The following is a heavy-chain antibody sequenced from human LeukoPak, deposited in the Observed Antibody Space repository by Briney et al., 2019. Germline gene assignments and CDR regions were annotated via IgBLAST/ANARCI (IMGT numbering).Heavy chain of an antibody. CDR3: ARGWSTDIVVVVAATEEGP. CDR1: GYSISSGYY. CDR2: IDHSGST. J-gene: IGHJ5*02. V-gene: IGHV4-38-2*02. Sequence: PSETLSLTCTVSGYSISSGYYWGWIRQPPGKGLEWTGSIDHSGSTYYNPSLKSRITISVDTSKNQFSLKLSSVTAADTAVYYCARGWSTDIVVVVAATEEGPWGQGTLVTVSS. D-gene: IGHD2-15*01.